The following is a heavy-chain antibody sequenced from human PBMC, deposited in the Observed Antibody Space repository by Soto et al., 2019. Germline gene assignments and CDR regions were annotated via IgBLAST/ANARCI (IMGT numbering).Heavy chain of an antibody. J-gene: IGHJ4*02. Sequence: QVQLQQWGAGLLKPSETLSLTCAVYGGSFSGYYWSWIRQPPGKGLEWIGEINHSRSTNYNPSLKSRVTISVETSKNQFSLKLSSVTAADTAVYYCARRGGSGSYWGYWGQGTLVTVSS. CDR2: INHSRST. CDR1: GGSFSGYY. D-gene: IGHD3-10*01. CDR3: ARRGGSGSYWGY. V-gene: IGHV4-34*01.